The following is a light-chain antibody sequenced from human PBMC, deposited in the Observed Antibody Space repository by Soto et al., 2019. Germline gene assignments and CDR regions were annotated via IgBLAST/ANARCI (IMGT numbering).Light chain of an antibody. CDR2: EVT. J-gene: IGLJ1*01. Sequence: QSVLTQPPSVSAAPGQKVTISCTGTSSDVGSYNFVSWFQQQPGRAPKLLIYEVTNRPSGVSNRFSGSKSGNTASLTISGLQAEDEADYYCTSYTKNSPLVFGTGTKVTV. CDR1: SSDVGSYNF. CDR3: TSYTKNSPLV. V-gene: IGLV2-14*01.